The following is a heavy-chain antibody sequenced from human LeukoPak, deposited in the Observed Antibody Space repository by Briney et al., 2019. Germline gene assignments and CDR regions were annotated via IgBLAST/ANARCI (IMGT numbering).Heavy chain of an antibody. CDR2: IKQDGSEK. CDR3: VRGGYSSRRFDY. D-gene: IGHD6-13*01. CDR1: GFTFSDYW. V-gene: IGHV3-7*01. J-gene: IGHJ4*02. Sequence: GGSLRLSCAASGFTFSDYWMTWVRQAPGKGLEWVANIKQDGSEKYYVESMKGRFTISRDNAKDSLYLQVNSLRGEDTAVYYCVRGGYSSRRFDYWGQGTLVTVSS.